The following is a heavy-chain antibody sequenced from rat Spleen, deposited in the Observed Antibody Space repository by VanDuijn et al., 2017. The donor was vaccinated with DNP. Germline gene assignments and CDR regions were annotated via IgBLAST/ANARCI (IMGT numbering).Heavy chain of an antibody. D-gene: IGHD1-6*01. J-gene: IGHJ2*01. CDR1: DYSITSCCR. V-gene: IGHV3-3*01. CDR3: TRGDILRSFDY. Sequence: VQLQESGPGLVEPSQSLSLTCSVTDYSITSCCRWTWIRKFPGHKLEWMGYINSAGSIEYNPSLKGRISITSDTSKIQFFLQVNSVTTDDTATYYCTRGDILRSFDYWGQGVMVTVSS. CDR2: INSAGSI.